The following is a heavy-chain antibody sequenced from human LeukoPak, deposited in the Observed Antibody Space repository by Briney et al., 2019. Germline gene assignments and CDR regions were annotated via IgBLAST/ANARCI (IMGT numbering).Heavy chain of an antibody. CDR3: TTNYYDFWSDYYNFFDY. D-gene: IGHD3-3*01. Sequence: GGSLRVSCAASGLIFSSAWMSWVRQAPGKGLEWVGRIKSKNDGGTTDYAAPVKGRFTITRDDSKNTLYMQMNGLKTEDTAVYYCTTNYYDFWSDYYNFFDYWGQGTLVTVSS. CDR2: IKSKNDGGTT. CDR1: GLIFSSAW. V-gene: IGHV3-15*01. J-gene: IGHJ4*02.